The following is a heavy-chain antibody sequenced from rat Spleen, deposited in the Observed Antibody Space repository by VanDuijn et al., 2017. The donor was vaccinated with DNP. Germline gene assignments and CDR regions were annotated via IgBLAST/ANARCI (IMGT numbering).Heavy chain of an antibody. CDR3: AREYPWAHYFDY. J-gene: IGHJ2*01. CDR1: GFTFSKYG. Sequence: EVQLVESGGGPVQPGRSLKLSCVASGFTFSKYGMAWVRQAPTKGLEWVASISTGGGNTYYRDSVKGRFTISRDNAKNTLYLQMDSLRSEDTATYYCAREYPWAHYFDYWGQGVMVTVSS. D-gene: IGHD1-4*01. CDR2: ISTGGGNT. V-gene: IGHV5S13*01.